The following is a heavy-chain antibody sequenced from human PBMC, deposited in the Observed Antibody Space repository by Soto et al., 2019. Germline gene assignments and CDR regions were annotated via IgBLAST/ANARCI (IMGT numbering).Heavy chain of an antibody. CDR1: GGSISSYY. CDR2: IYYSGST. V-gene: IGHV4-59*08. CDR3: ARRYGSGFDY. J-gene: IGHJ4*02. D-gene: IGHD3-10*01. Sequence: QVQLQESGPGLVKPSETLSLTCTVSGGSISSYYWSWIRQPPGKGLEWIGYIYYSGSTNYNPSLKSRVTISVDTSKNQFSLKLSSVTAPDTAVYYCARRYGSGFDYWGQGTLVTVSS.